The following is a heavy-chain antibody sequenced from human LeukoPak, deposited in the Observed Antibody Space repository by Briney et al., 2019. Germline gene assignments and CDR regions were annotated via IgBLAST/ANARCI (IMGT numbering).Heavy chain of an antibody. D-gene: IGHD4-11*01. CDR2: IFGRGTT. CDR1: GESMSDYY. J-gene: IGHJ4*01. CDR3: AREESKSGNFFDY. V-gene: IGHV4-4*07. Sequence: SETLSLTCSVSGESMSDYYGGWIRQPAGKGLEWIGRIFGRGTTKYSASLKSRVTMSIDTSKNQFTLRLTSVTAADTAVYYCAREESKSGNFFDYWGHGILATVSS.